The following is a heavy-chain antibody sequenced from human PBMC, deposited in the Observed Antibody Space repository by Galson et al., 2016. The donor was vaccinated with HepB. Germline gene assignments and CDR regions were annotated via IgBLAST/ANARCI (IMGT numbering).Heavy chain of an antibody. CDR3: ARVIGWFAAISGGAFDI. D-gene: IGHD3-10*01. J-gene: IGHJ3*02. CDR2: ISRSSSYI. V-gene: IGHV3-21*01. CDR1: GFTFSSYS. Sequence: SLRLSCAVSGFTFSSYSINWVRQAPGKGLEWVSSISRSSSYIYYADSVKGRLTISRDNAKNTVYLQMNSLRAEDTAVYYCARVIGWFAAISGGAFDIWGQGTLVTVSS.